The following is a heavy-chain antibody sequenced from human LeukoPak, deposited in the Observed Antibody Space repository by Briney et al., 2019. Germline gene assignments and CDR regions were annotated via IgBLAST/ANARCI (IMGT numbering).Heavy chain of an antibody. CDR2: IRNKANGGTA. CDR3: SRAYSTGWLGINDY. J-gene: IGHJ4*02. D-gene: IGHD6-19*01. CDR1: GGSFSGYY. V-gene: IGHV3-49*03. Sequence: LSLTCAVYGGSFSGYYWSWIRQPPGKGLEWVGVIRNKANGGTADYAASVKGRFTISRDDSKTIAYLQMNSLKTEDTAVYFCSRAYSTGWLGINDYWGQGALVTVSS.